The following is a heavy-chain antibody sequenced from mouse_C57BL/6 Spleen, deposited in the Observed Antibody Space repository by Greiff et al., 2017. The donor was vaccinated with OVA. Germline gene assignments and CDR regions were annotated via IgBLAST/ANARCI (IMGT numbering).Heavy chain of an antibody. Sequence: VQLQQSGAELVRPGASVKLSCKASGYTFTDYYINWVKQRPGQGLEWIARIYPGSGNTYYHEKFKGKATLTAEKSSSTAYMQLSSLTSEDSAVYFCARERIYDGYLPWYFDVWGTGTTVTVAS. D-gene: IGHD2-3*01. CDR3: ARERIYDGYLPWYFDV. J-gene: IGHJ1*03. CDR2: IYPGSGNT. V-gene: IGHV1-76*01. CDR1: GYTFTDYY.